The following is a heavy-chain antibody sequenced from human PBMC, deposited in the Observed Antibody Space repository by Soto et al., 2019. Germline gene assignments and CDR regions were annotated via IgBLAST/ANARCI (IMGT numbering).Heavy chain of an antibody. CDR3: ARDLLLWFGELPPRAHDAFDI. V-gene: IGHV4-31*03. Sequence: QVQLQESGPGLVKPSQTLSLTCTVSGGSISSGGYFWSWIRQHPGKGLEWIGDINYSGSTYSNPSLKSRVTISVDTSKNQFSLKLSSVTAADTDVYYCARDLLLWFGELPPRAHDAFDIWGQGTMVTVSS. D-gene: IGHD3-10*01. J-gene: IGHJ3*02. CDR1: GGSISSGGYF. CDR2: INYSGST.